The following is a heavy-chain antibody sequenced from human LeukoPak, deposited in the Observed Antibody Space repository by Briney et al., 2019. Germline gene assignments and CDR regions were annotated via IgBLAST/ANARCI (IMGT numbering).Heavy chain of an antibody. Sequence: GGSLRLSCAASGFSFSNYVMSWVRQGPGKGLEWVSGVTDSGGSAYYADFVKGRFTISRDNSKNTLYLQMDSLRAEDTAVYYCAKPGISAGSGRHYFDSWGQGTLVTVSS. CDR1: GFSFSNYV. CDR3: AKPGISAGSGRHYFDS. D-gene: IGHD2-15*01. CDR2: VTDSGGSA. V-gene: IGHV3-23*01. J-gene: IGHJ4*02.